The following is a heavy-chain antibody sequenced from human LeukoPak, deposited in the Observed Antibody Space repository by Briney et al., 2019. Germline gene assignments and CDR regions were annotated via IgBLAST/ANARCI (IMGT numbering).Heavy chain of an antibody. V-gene: IGHV4-39*01. CDR3: ARHSRCSSTSCSYYDILTGYSFDY. CDR1: GGSISSSSYY. J-gene: IGHJ4*02. D-gene: IGHD3-9*01. CDR2: IYYSGST. Sequence: SETLSLTCTVSGGSISSSSYYWGWIRQPPGKGLEWIGSIYYSGSTYYNPSLKSRVTISVDTSKNQFSLKLSSVTAADTAVYYCARHSRCSSTSCSYYDILTGYSFDYWGQGTLVTVYS.